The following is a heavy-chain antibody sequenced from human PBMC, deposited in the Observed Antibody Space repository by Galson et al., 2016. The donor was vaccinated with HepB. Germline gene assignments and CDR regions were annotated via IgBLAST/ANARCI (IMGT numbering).Heavy chain of an antibody. V-gene: IGHV4-31*03. D-gene: IGHD3-22*01. Sequence: TLSLTCTVSGGSISSTAYYWSWIRQHPGKGLEWIGYIYYSGSTYYNPSLKSRVTISLDTSKNQFSLNLSSVTAADTAMYYCARAPSYSHNSGPAPTLDYWGRGTLVTVSS. CDR3: ARAPSYSHNSGPAPTLDY. CDR1: GGSISSTAYY. J-gene: IGHJ2*01. CDR2: IYYSGST.